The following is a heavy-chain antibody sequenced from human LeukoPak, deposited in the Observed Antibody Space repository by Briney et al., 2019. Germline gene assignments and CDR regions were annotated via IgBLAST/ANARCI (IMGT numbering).Heavy chain of an antibody. J-gene: IGHJ3*02. V-gene: IGHV3-23*01. CDR2: ISGSGGST. CDR3: AKAYYDSSGYDAFDI. CDR1: GFTFSSYA. Sequence: PGGSLRLSCAASGFTFSSYAMSWVRQAPGKGLEWVSAISGSGGSTYYADSVKGRFTISRDNSKNTLYLQMNSLRAEDTAVCDCAKAYYDSSGYDAFDIWGPGTMVTVSS. D-gene: IGHD3-22*01.